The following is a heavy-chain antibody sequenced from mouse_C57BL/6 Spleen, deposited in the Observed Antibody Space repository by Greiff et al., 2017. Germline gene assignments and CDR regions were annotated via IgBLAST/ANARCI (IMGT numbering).Heavy chain of an antibody. J-gene: IGHJ2*01. CDR3: ARGGYYGSSPFDD. D-gene: IGHD1-1*01. CDR2: ISSGSSTI. V-gene: IGHV5-17*01. CDR1: GFTFSDYG. Sequence: EVKLVESGGGLVKPGGSLKLSCAASGFTFSDYGMHWVRQAPEKGLEWVAYISSGSSTIYYADTVKGRFTISRDNAKNTLFLQMTSLRSEDTAMYYCARGGYYGSSPFDDWGQGTTLTVSS.